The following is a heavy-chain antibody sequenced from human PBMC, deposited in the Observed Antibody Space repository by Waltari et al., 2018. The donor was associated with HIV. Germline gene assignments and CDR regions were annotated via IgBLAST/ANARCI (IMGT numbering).Heavy chain of an antibody. D-gene: IGHD3-22*01. CDR3: ARGRAVGSGYPILDY. Sequence: LRLSCAASGFTFSSYGMHWVRQAPGKGLEWVAVIWYDGSNKYYADSVKGRFTISRDNSKNTLYLQMNSLRAEDTAVYYCARGRAVGSGYPILDYWGQGTLVTVSS. V-gene: IGHV3-33*01. CDR2: IWYDGSNK. CDR1: GFTFSSYG. J-gene: IGHJ4*02.